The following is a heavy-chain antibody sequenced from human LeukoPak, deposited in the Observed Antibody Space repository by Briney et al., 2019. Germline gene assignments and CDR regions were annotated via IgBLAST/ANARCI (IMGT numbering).Heavy chain of an antibody. CDR2: INPNSGGT. D-gene: IGHD5-24*01. CDR1: GYTFTGYY. J-gene: IGHJ4*02. Sequence: ASVKVSCKTSGYTFTGYYVHWVRQAPGQGLEWMGWINPNSGGTNYAQKLQGRVTMTRDTSISTAYMELSRLRSDDTAVYYCARGRPRWLQLDWRVDYWGQGTLVTVSS. CDR3: ARGRPRWLQLDWRVDY. V-gene: IGHV1-2*02.